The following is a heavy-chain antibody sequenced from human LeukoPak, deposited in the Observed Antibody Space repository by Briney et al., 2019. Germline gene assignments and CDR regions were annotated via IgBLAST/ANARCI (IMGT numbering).Heavy chain of an antibody. Sequence: GGSLRLSSAASGFTFSSYSMNWVRQAPGKGLEWVSSISSSSSYIYYADSVKGRFTISRDNAKNSLYLQMNSLRAEDTAVYYCAVEGSSSSYFDYWGQGTLVTVSS. CDR3: AVEGSSSSYFDY. D-gene: IGHD1-26*01. CDR1: GFTFSSYS. V-gene: IGHV3-21*01. CDR2: ISSSSSYI. J-gene: IGHJ4*02.